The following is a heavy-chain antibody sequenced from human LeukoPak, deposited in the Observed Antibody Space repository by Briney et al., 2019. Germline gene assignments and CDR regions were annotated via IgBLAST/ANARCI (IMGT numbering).Heavy chain of an antibody. CDR2: MNPNSGNT. CDR3: ARSPKGKLRDSGYDHGFDY. D-gene: IGHD5-12*01. Sequence: ASVKVSCKASGYTFTSYDINWVRQATGQGLEWMGWMNPNSGNTGYAQKFQGRVTMTRNTSISTAYMELSSLRSEDTAVYYCARSPKGKLRDSGYDHGFDYWGQGTLVTVSS. CDR1: GYTFTSYD. J-gene: IGHJ4*02. V-gene: IGHV1-8*01.